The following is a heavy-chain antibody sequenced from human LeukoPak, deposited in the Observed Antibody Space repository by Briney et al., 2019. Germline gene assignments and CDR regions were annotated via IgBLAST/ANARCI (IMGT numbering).Heavy chain of an antibody. V-gene: IGHV4-34*01. CDR1: GGSFSGYY. D-gene: IGHD1-26*01. CDR3: AKDRTVGASYWYFDL. J-gene: IGHJ2*01. CDR2: INHSGST. Sequence: SETLSLTCAVYGGSFSGYYWSWIRQPPGKGLEWIGEINHSGSTNYNPSLKSRVTISVDTSKNQFSLKLSSVTAADTAVYYCAKDRTVGASYWYFDLWGRGTLVTASS.